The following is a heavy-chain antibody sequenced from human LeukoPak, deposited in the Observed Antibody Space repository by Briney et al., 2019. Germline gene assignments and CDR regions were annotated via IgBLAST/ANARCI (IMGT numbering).Heavy chain of an antibody. CDR3: ARGSGYYYFDY. J-gene: IGHJ4*02. CDR1: GFTFSSYG. Sequence: GGSLRLSCAVSGFTFSSYGLRWVRQAPGKGLEWVAVIWYDGSNKYYADSVKGRFTISRDNSKNTLYLQMNSLRAEDTAVYYCARGSGYYYFDYWGQGTLVTVSS. D-gene: IGHD3-22*01. CDR2: IWYDGSNK. V-gene: IGHV3-33*01.